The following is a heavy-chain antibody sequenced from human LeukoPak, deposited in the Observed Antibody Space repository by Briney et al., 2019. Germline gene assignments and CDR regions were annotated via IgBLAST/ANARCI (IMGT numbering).Heavy chain of an antibody. Sequence: GASVKVSCKASGYTFTSYGISWVRQAPGQGLEWMGWISAYNGNANYAQKLQGRVTMTTDTSTSTAYMELRSLRSDDTAVYYCARGLEPQGPDDAFDIWGQGTMVTVSS. D-gene: IGHD1-14*01. J-gene: IGHJ3*02. CDR2: ISAYNGNA. CDR3: ARGLEPQGPDDAFDI. V-gene: IGHV1-18*01. CDR1: GYTFTSYG.